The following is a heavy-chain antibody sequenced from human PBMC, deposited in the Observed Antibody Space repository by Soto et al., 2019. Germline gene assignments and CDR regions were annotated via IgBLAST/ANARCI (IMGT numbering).Heavy chain of an antibody. CDR3: ARERYSSSSCYFDY. D-gene: IGHD6-6*01. Sequence: PSETLSLTCTVSGGSISSYYWSWIRQRPGKGLEWIGYIYYSGSTNYNPSLKSRVTISVDTSKNQFSLKLSSVTAADTAVYYCARERYSSSSCYFDYWGQGTLVTVSS. CDR2: IYYSGST. J-gene: IGHJ4*02. CDR1: GGSISSYY. V-gene: IGHV4-59*01.